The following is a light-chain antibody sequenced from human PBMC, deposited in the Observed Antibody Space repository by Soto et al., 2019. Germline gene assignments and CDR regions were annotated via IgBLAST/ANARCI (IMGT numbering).Light chain of an antibody. V-gene: IGKV3-15*01. Sequence: EIMMTQSPATLSVSPGERATLSCRASQTVARNLAWYQQKPGQAPRLLIHGASTRATGVSARFSGSGSGTEFTLTISSLQSEDFAVYYCPQYHNLPPQYTFGQGTKLQIK. J-gene: IGKJ2*01. CDR2: GAS. CDR1: QTVARN. CDR3: PQYHNLPPQYT.